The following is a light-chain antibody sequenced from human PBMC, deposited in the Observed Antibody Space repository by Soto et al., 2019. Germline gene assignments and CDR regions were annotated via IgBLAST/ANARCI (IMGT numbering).Light chain of an antibody. J-gene: IGKJ3*01. CDR1: QSISSY. V-gene: IGKV1-39*01. Sequence: DIQMTQSPSSLSASVGDRVTITCRASQSISSYLNWFQQKPGKSPKLLIYAASSLQSGVPSRFSGSGSGTDFPLTITSLQPDDIGTYYCQQSYSTPFTFGPGTKVDFK. CDR2: AAS. CDR3: QQSYSTPFT.